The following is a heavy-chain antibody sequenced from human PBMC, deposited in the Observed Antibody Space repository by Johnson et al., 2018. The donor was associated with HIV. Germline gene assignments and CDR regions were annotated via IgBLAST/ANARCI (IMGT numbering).Heavy chain of an antibody. V-gene: IGHV3-23*04. CDR2: ISGSGGRT. CDR1: GFTFSSYA. D-gene: IGHD3-16*01. Sequence: VQLVESGGGVVQPGGSLRLSCAASGFTFSSYAMHWVRQAPGKGLEWVSAISGSGGRTYYGASVKGRFTISRDNSKNTLYLQMKSLRAEDTAVYYCTTVAGGASDIWGQGTMVTVSS. CDR3: TTVAGGASDI. J-gene: IGHJ3*02.